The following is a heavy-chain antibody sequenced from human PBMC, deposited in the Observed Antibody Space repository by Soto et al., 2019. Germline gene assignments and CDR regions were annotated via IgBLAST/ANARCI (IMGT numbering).Heavy chain of an antibody. V-gene: IGHV3-30*18. J-gene: IGHJ4*02. CDR1: EFTFSSYG. Sequence: QVHLVESGGGVVQPGRSLRLSCAASEFTFSSYGMHWVRQAPGKGLEWVARISYDGSNKYYGDAVKGRFTISRDNSKNTLSLQMNSLTVEDTAVYYWANDFNPLSTDSYFDQWGLGALVTVSS. CDR2: ISYDGSNK. D-gene: IGHD3-3*02. CDR3: ANDFNPLSTDSYFDQ.